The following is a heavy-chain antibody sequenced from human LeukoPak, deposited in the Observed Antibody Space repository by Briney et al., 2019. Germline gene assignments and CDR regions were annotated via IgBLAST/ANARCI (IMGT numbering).Heavy chain of an antibody. CDR3: ARDWRAGRDY. CDR2: LHPNSGGT. J-gene: IGHJ4*02. CDR1: GYTFTDYY. Sequence: ASVKVSCKTSGYTFTDYYMHWVRQAPGQGLEWMAYLHPNSGGTTYAQKFQGRVTMSRDTSISTAYMELTSLRSDDTAVYYCARDWRAGRDYWGQGTLVTASS. V-gene: IGHV1-2*02.